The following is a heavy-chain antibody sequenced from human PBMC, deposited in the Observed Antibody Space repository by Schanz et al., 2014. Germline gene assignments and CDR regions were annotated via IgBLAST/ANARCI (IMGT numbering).Heavy chain of an antibody. CDR1: GFTFSAYW. D-gene: IGHD2-2*02. V-gene: IGHV3-23*04. J-gene: IGHJ6*02. CDR2: ISGSGGST. Sequence: EVQLVESGGGFVQPGGSLRLSCAASGFTFSAYWMAWVRQAPGKGLEWVAGISGSGGSTDYADSVKGRFIIPRDNSKNTMYLQMNSTRAEDTAVYYCAKHLYQYNYYGMDVWGQGTTVTVSS. CDR3: AKHLYQYNYYGMDV.